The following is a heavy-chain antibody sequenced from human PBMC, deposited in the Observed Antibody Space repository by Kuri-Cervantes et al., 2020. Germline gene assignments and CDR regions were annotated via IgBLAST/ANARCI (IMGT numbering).Heavy chain of an antibody. Sequence: GGSLRLSCAASGFTFSSYWMTWVRRAPGKGLEWVANIKEDGRDKYYVDSLKGRFTISRDNSKNTLYLQMNSLRAEDTAVYYCARGGVRGVIDGFDIWGQGTMVTVSS. D-gene: IGHD3-10*01. J-gene: IGHJ3*02. CDR3: ARGGVRGVIDGFDI. CDR1: GFTFSSYW. V-gene: IGHV3-7*01. CDR2: IKEDGRDK.